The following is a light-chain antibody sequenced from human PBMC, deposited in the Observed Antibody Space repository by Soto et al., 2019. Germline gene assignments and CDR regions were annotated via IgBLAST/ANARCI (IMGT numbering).Light chain of an antibody. CDR3: QSYDSSLSGWV. CDR2: GNS. CDR1: SSNIGAGYY. V-gene: IGLV1-40*01. Sequence: QSVLTQPPSVSGAPGQRVTISCTGSSSNIGAGYYVHWYQQLPGTAPKLLIYGNSNRPSGVPDRFSGSKSGTSASLAITGLQAEDEADYYCQSYDSSLSGWVFGGGTKLTFL. J-gene: IGLJ3*02.